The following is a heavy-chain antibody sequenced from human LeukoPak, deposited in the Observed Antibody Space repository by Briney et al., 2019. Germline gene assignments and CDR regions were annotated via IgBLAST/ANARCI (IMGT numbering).Heavy chain of an antibody. J-gene: IGHJ6*03. Sequence: ASLKLSCKASGYTFTSYYMHWVRQAPGQGLEWIGIINPSGGSTSYAHKFQGRVTMTRDTYTSTVYMELSSLRTEDTAVYYCARDTPLAQDSSGYYPNYYMDVWGKGTTVTISS. V-gene: IGHV1-46*01. CDR2: INPSGGST. CDR3: ARDTPLAQDSSGYYPNYYMDV. D-gene: IGHD3-22*01. CDR1: GYTFTSYY.